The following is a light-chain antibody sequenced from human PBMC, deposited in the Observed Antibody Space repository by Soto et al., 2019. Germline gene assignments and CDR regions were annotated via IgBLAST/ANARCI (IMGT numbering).Light chain of an antibody. Sequence: NFMLTQPHSVSESPGKTVTISCTRISGSIASNSVQWFQQRPGSAPTTVIFEDDQRPSGVPDRFSGSIDSSSNSASLTISGLKTEDEADYYCLSFDSDTQVFGGGTNLTVL. V-gene: IGLV6-57*03. J-gene: IGLJ3*02. CDR1: SGSIASNS. CDR2: EDD. CDR3: LSFDSDTQV.